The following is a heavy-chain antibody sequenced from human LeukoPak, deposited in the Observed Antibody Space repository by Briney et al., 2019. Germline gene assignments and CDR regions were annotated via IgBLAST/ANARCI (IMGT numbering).Heavy chain of an antibody. J-gene: IGHJ4*02. D-gene: IGHD3-9*01. V-gene: IGHV3-30*03. Sequence: PGGSLRLSCAASGFTFSSYGMHWVRQAPGKGLEWVAVISYDGSNKYYADSVKGRFTISRDNSKNTLYLQMNSLRAEDTAVYYCATLGEYYDILTGYLIDYWGQGTLVTVSS. CDR3: ATLGEYYDILTGYLIDY. CDR1: GFTFSSYG. CDR2: ISYDGSNK.